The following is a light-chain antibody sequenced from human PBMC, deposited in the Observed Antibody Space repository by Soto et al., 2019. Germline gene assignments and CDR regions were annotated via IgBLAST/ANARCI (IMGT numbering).Light chain of an antibody. J-gene: IGLJ1*01. V-gene: IGLV2-14*01. CDR1: SSDIGGYNY. CDR2: EVS. Sequence: QSALTQPASMSGSPGQSITFSCTGTSSDIGGYNYVSWYQQHPGKAPKLMIYEVSNRPSGVSDRFSGSKSGNTASLTISGLQAEDEADYYCTSYTSSTTNYVFGTGTKVTVL. CDR3: TSYTSSTTNYV.